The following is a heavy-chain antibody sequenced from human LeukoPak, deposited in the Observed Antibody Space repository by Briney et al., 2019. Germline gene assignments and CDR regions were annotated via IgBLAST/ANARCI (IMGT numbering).Heavy chain of an antibody. CDR3: AREGQVGATKGYFDL. CDR1: GFTVSSNF. J-gene: IGHJ2*01. CDR2: IYSGGST. D-gene: IGHD1-26*01. V-gene: IGHV3-53*01. Sequence: PGGSLRLSCAASGFTVSSNFLSWVRQAPGKGLEWVSIIYSGGSTYYADSVKGRFTISRDNSKNTLYLQMNSLRAEDTAVYYCAREGQVGATKGYFDLWGRGTLVTVSS.